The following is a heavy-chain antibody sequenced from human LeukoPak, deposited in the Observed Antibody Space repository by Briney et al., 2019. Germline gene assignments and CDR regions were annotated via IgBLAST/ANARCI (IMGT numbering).Heavy chain of an antibody. CDR3: ARDGVPPAAGAFDI. V-gene: IGHV3-30*02. CDR1: GFTFSSYG. Sequence: GGSLRLSCAASGFTFSSYGMHWVRQAPGKGLEWVAFIRYDGSNKYYADSVKGRFTISRDNSKNTLYLQMNSLRAEDTAVYYCARDGVPPAAGAFDIWGQGTMVTVSS. J-gene: IGHJ3*02. D-gene: IGHD6-13*01. CDR2: IRYDGSNK.